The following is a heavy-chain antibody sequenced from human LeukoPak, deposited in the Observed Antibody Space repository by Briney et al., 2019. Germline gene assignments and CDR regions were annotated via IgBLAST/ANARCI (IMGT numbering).Heavy chain of an antibody. CDR1: GGTFSSYA. CDR3: GSGDDGDYGGSDAFDI. V-gene: IGHV1-69*04. J-gene: IGHJ3*02. D-gene: IGHD4-17*01. Sequence: SVKVSCKASGGTFSSYAISWVRQAPGQGLEWMGRIIPIFGIANYAQKFQGRVTITADKSTSTAYMELSSLRSEDTAVYYCGSGDDGDYGGSDAFDIWGQGTMVTVSS. CDR2: IIPIFGIA.